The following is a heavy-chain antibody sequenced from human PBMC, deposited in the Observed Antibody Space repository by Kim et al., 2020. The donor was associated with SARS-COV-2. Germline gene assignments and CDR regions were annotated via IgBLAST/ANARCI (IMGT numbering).Heavy chain of an antibody. V-gene: IGHV3-23*01. Sequence: GGSLRLSCAASGFTFSSYAMSWVRQAPGKGLEWVSAISGSGGSTYYADSVKGRFTISRDNSKNTLYLQMNSLRAEDTAVYYCAKGYILTGYYKRLEFDYWGQGTLVTVSS. CDR1: GFTFSSYA. J-gene: IGHJ4*02. D-gene: IGHD3-9*01. CDR3: AKGYILTGYYKRLEFDY. CDR2: ISGSGGST.